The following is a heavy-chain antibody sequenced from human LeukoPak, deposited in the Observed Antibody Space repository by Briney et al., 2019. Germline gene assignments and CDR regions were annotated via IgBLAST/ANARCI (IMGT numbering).Heavy chain of an antibody. CDR3: ARGGSSSSPFFDY. J-gene: IGHJ4*02. Sequence: GASVKVSCKASGYTFTNYFMHWVRQAPGQGRVWMGIINPSGGSTSYAQKFQGRVTMTRDTSTSTVYMELSSLRSEDTAAYYCARGGSSSSPFFDYWGQGTLVTVSS. CDR1: GYTFTNYF. D-gene: IGHD6-13*01. V-gene: IGHV1-46*01. CDR2: INPSGGST.